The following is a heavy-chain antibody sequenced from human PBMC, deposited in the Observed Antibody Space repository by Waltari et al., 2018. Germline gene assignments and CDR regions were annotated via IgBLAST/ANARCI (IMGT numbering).Heavy chain of an antibody. CDR3: AKDLTHTVTAADYYYYGMDV. V-gene: IGHV3-43*01. D-gene: IGHD4-17*01. CDR1: GFTFEDYT. Sequence: GVVVQPGGSLRLSCAASGFTFEDYTMHWVSQAPGTGLEWVSLISWDGGSTYYADSVKGRFTISRDNSKNSLYLQMNRLRTEDTALYYCAKDLTHTVTAADYYYYGMDVWGQGTTVTVSS. CDR2: ISWDGGST. J-gene: IGHJ6*02.